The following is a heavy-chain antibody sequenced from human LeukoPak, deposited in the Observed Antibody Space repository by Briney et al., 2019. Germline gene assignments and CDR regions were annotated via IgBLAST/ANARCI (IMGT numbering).Heavy chain of an antibody. CDR1: GFTFSGHW. J-gene: IGHJ4*02. CDR2: INQGGSDK. Sequence: GGSLRLSCVASGFTFSGHWMSLVRQAPGKGLEWVANINQGGSDKYYVDSVKGRFTISRDNANNLLYLQMNSLRGEDTAVYYCTRDRSRAEDDWGKGTLVTVSS. D-gene: IGHD1-14*01. CDR3: TRDRSRAEDD. V-gene: IGHV3-7*01.